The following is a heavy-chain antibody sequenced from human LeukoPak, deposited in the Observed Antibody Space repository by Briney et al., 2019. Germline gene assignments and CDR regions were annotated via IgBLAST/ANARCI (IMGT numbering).Heavy chain of an antibody. J-gene: IGHJ6*03. V-gene: IGHV1-24*01. CDR3: ATRRLQLRRHYYYMDV. Sequence: ASVKVSCKVSGYTLTELSMHWVRQAPGKGLEWMGGFDPEDGETIYAQKFQGRVTMTEDTSTDTAYMELSSLRSEDTAVYYCATRRLQLRRHYYYMDVWGKGTTVTVSS. D-gene: IGHD1-7*01. CDR1: GYTLTELS. CDR2: FDPEDGET.